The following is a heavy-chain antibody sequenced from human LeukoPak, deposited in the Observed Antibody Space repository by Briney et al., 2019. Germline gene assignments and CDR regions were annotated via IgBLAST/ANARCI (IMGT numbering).Heavy chain of an antibody. J-gene: IGHJ5*02. D-gene: IGHD1-26*01. CDR2: ISGSGGST. V-gene: IGHV3-23*01. CDR1: GFTFSSYG. CDR3: ARGPSGSYPWYNWFDP. Sequence: GGSLRLSCAASGFTFSSYGMNWVRQAPGKGLEWVSSISGSGGSTYYADSVKGRFTISRDNSKNSLYLQMNSLRAEDTAVYYCARGPSGSYPWYNWFDPWGQGTLVTVSS.